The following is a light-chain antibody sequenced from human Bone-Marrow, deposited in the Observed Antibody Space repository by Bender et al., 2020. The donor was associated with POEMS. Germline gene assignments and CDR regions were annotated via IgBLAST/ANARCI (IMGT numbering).Light chain of an antibody. V-gene: IGLV3-25*03. CDR1: ALPKHN. CDR3: QSMDSNTDYV. J-gene: IGLJ2*01. Sequence: SSELTQPPSVSVSPGQTARITCSGDALPKHNAFWYQQKSGQAPVLVIYKDIERPSGISERFSGSSSGTTVTLTISGVQAEDEADYYCQSMDSNTDYVFGGGTKLTVL. CDR2: KDI.